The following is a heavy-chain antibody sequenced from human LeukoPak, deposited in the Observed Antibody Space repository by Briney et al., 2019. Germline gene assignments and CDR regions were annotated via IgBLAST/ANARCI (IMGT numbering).Heavy chain of an antibody. CDR3: ARGITLVIRNWFDP. J-gene: IGHJ5*02. CDR1: AGSFIGYY. V-gene: IGHV4-34*01. CDR2: INHSGST. Sequence: SETLSLTCAVYAGSFIGYYWSWIRQPPGKGLEWIGEINHSGSTNYNPSLKSRVTISVDTSKNQFSLKLSSVTAADTAVYYCARGITLVIRNWFDPWGQGTLVSVSS. D-gene: IGHD3-22*01.